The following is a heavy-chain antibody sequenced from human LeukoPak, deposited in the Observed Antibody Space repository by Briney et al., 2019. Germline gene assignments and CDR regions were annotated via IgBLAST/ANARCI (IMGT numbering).Heavy chain of an antibody. Sequence: SETLSLTCTVSGGTFSSDTYYWGCIRQPPGKGLEWIGSIYYSGGTYYNPSLKSRVTISVDTSKNHFSLELSSVTAADTAVYYCARQDYYDSRRSRGDFDYWGQGVLVTVSS. CDR1: GGTFSSDTYY. CDR2: IYYSGGT. V-gene: IGHV4-39*01. D-gene: IGHD3-22*01. CDR3: ARQDYYDSRRSRGDFDY. J-gene: IGHJ4*02.